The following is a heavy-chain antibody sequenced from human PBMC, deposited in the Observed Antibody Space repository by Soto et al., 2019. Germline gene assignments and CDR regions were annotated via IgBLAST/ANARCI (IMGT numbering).Heavy chain of an antibody. J-gene: IGHJ4*02. CDR3: AKDLRSCTNTECYSFFDY. Sequence: GGSLRLSCAASGFIFSNYAMNWVRQAPGKGLEWVSVISGSGGYTNYADSVKGRFTISRDNSRNTVFLQMHSLRAGDTAVYYCAKDLRSCTNTECYSFFDYWGQGTVVTVSS. CDR1: GFIFSNYA. V-gene: IGHV3-23*01. D-gene: IGHD2-21*01. CDR2: ISGSGGYT.